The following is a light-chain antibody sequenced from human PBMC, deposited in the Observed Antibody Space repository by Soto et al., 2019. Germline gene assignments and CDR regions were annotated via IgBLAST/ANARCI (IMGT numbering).Light chain of an antibody. V-gene: IGKV1-9*01. CDR1: QGISSY. CDR2: AAS. J-gene: IGKJ1*01. CDR3: QHYKMYSPWT. Sequence: DIQLTQSPSFLSASVGDRVTITCRASQGISSYLAWYQQKPGKAPKLLIYAASTLQSGVPSRFSGSGSGTEFTLTISSLQPEDFATYYCQHYKMYSPWTFGQGTKVEIK.